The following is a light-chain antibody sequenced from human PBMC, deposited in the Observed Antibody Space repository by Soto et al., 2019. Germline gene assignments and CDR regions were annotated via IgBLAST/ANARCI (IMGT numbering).Light chain of an antibody. CDR3: QQYNNWPFT. CDR1: PSVSSN. Sequence: EIVMTQSPATLSVSPGARATLSCSASPSVSSNLAWYQQTPGQAPRILIYGASTRATGIPARFSGSGSGTEFTLNISSLQSEDFAVYYWQQYNNWPFTFGPGTKVDIK. J-gene: IGKJ3*01. CDR2: GAS. V-gene: IGKV3-15*01.